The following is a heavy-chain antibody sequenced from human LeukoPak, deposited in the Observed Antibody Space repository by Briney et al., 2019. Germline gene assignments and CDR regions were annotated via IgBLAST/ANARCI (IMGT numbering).Heavy chain of an antibody. V-gene: IGHV3-7*01. CDR1: GFTFSRYW. CDR3: AGGNDFDY. Sequence: GGSLRLSCAASGFTFSRYWMSWVRQAPGKGLEWLANVKQDGSEKYYVDSVKGRFTISRDNAKNSLYLQMNSLRAEDTAVYYCAGGNDFDYWGQGTLVTVSS. CDR2: VKQDGSEK. J-gene: IGHJ4*02. D-gene: IGHD3-16*01.